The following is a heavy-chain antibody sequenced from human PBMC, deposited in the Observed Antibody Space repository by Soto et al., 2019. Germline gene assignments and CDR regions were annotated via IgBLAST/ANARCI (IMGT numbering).Heavy chain of an antibody. CDR3: AIEPRGRMVRGVFGRFDP. CDR2: INHSGST. Sequence: SATLSLTCAVYGGSFSGYYWSWIRQPPGKGLEWIGEINHSGSTNYNPSLKSRVNISVDTSKNQFSLKLSYVTAADTAVYYCAIEPRGRMVRGVFGRFDPWGQGTLVTVSS. V-gene: IGHV4-34*01. D-gene: IGHD3-10*01. J-gene: IGHJ5*02. CDR1: GGSFSGYY.